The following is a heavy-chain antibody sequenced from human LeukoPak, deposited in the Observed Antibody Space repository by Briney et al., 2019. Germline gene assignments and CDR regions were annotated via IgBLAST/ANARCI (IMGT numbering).Heavy chain of an antibody. CDR1: GFTFSSYW. V-gene: IGHV3-7*01. Sequence: PGGSLRLSCAASGFTFSSYWMSWVRQAPGKGLEWVANIKQDGSEKYYVDSVKGRFTISRDNAKNSLYLQMNSLRAEDTAVYYCARCPRGGKQPSLWCYWGQGTLVTVSS. J-gene: IGHJ4*02. D-gene: IGHD6-13*01. CDR2: IKQDGSEK. CDR3: ARCPRGGKQPSLWCY.